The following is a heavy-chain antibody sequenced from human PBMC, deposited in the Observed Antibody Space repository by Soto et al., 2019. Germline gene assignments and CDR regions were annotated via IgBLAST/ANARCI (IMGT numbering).Heavy chain of an antibody. J-gene: IGHJ5*02. CDR1: GSIFSDSA. CDR2: IRTKTNSYAT. V-gene: IGHV3-73*02. D-gene: IGHD2-21*02. CDR3: TRLEERGCFGDDCEAACDR. Sequence: EVQLVESGGGLVQPGGSLKLSCATSGSIFSDSAVHWVRQAPGKGLEWIARIRTKTNSYATAYVASVQGRFTVSRGESKNTADLQVNSLKPDDTAIYYCTRLEERGCFGDDCEAACDRWGPGALVTVSA.